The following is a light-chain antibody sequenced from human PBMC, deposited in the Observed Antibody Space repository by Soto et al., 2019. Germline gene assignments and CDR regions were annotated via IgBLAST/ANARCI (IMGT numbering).Light chain of an antibody. Sequence: EIVLTQSPATVSLSPGERATLSCRASQSVPRHLAWYQQKPGQAPRLLIYDISNRHTGIPARFSGSGSGTDFTLTISSLEPEDSAVYYCQQRSHWARNTFGQGTKLEIK. CDR1: QSVPRH. CDR3: QQRSHWARNT. J-gene: IGKJ2*01. CDR2: DIS. V-gene: IGKV3-11*01.